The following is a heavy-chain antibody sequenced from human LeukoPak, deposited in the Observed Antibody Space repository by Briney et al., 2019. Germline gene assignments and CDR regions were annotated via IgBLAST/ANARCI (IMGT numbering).Heavy chain of an antibody. CDR1: GGSFSGYY. J-gene: IGHJ4*02. D-gene: IGHD5-12*01. CDR3: ARGRDIVATIPWYYFDY. Sequence: KPSETLSLTCAVYGGSFSGYYWSWIRQPPGKGLEWIGEINHSGSTNYNPSLKSRVTISVDTSKNQFSLKLSSVTAADTAVYYCARGRDIVATIPWYYFDYWGQGTLVTVSP. CDR2: INHSGST. V-gene: IGHV4-34*01.